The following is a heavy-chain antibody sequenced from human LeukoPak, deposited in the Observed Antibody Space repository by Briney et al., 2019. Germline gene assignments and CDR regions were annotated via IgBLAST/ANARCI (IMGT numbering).Heavy chain of an antibody. CDR1: GFTFSNAW. Sequence: GGSLRLSCAASGFTFSNAWMSWVRQAPGKGLEWVGRIKSKTDGGTTDYAAPVKGRFTISRDDSKNTLYLQMNSLRAEDTAVYYCAKDVEDYDSIWGSYRIHNYFDYWGQGTLVTVSS. CDR3: AKDVEDYDSIWGSYRIHNYFDY. D-gene: IGHD3-16*02. V-gene: IGHV3-15*01. CDR2: IKSKTDGGTT. J-gene: IGHJ4*02.